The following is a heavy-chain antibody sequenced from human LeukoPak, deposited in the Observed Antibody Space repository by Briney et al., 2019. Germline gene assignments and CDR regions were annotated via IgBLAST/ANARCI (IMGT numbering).Heavy chain of an antibody. Sequence: ASVKVSCKASGYTFTSYGISWVRQAPGQGLEWMGWISAYNGNTNYAQKLQGRVTMTTDTSTSTAYMELRSLRSDDTAVYYCSITMVRGVKFYYYYGMDVWGQGTTVTVSS. V-gene: IGHV1-18*01. CDR1: GYTFTSYG. J-gene: IGHJ6*01. CDR2: ISAYNGNT. D-gene: IGHD3-10*01. CDR3: SITMVRGVKFYYYYGMDV.